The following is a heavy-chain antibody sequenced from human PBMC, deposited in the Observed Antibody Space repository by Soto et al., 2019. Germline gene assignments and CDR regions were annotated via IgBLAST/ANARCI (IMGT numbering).Heavy chain of an antibody. Sequence: EVQLVESGGGLVQPGGSLRLSCAASGFTFSSYWMSWFRQAPGKGLAWVASIKPDGSERYYVDSVKGRFTISRDNAENSLYLQMNSLRAEDTAVYYCARPSKSSTLDYWGQGTLVTVSS. CDR3: ARPSKSSTLDY. V-gene: IGHV3-7*01. J-gene: IGHJ4*02. CDR2: IKPDGSER. D-gene: IGHD6-13*01. CDR1: GFTFSSYW.